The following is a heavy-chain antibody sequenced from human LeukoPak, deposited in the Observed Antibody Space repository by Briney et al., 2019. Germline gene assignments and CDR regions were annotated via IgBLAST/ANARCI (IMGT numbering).Heavy chain of an antibody. CDR3: ARASEGAFDY. CDR1: GFTFSDYG. CDR2: ITGSGAGT. J-gene: IGHJ4*02. D-gene: IGHD3-16*01. V-gene: IGHV3-23*01. Sequence: GGSLRLSCAASGFTFSDYGMGWVRQAPGKGLEWVSAITGSGAGTYHADSVKGRFTISRDNAKNTLYLQMNSLRAEDTAVYYCARASEGAFDYWGQGTLVTVSS.